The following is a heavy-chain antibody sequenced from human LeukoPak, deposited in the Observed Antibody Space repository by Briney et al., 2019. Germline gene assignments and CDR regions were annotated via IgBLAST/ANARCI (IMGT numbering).Heavy chain of an antibody. CDR1: GFTFSSYA. D-gene: IGHD2-2*01. Sequence: GGSLRLSCAASGFTFSSYAMTWVRQAPGKGLEWVSAISDSGGSTYYADSVKGRFTISRDNSKNTLYLQMNSLRAEDTAVYYCAKGASYCSSTSCSPYWGQGTLVTVSS. CDR2: ISDSGGST. CDR3: AKGASYCSSTSCSPY. V-gene: IGHV3-23*01. J-gene: IGHJ4*02.